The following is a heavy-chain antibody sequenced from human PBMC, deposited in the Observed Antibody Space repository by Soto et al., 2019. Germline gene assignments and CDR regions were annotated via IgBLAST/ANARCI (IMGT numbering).Heavy chain of an antibody. CDR2: VSCDGSNK. D-gene: IGHD4-17*01. V-gene: IGHV3-30-3*01. J-gene: IGHJ4*02. Sequence: GGPLRLCCAAPGFTSSSYAMHWVRQATGKGLVWEAVVSCDGSNKYYADSAKGRCTMSRDHTKNTLDLQMSDLKAEDTTVYYFATARASVTTKNPFDYWGQGNLVTVSS. CDR1: GFTSSSYA. CDR3: ATARASVTTKNPFDY.